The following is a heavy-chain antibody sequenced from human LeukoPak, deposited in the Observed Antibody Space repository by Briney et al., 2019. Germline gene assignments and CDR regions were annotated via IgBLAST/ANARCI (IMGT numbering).Heavy chain of an antibody. J-gene: IGHJ2*01. CDR2: TRNKASSYTT. V-gene: IGHV3-72*01. CDR3: ARESGGGVLGYFDL. Sequence: GGSLRLSCAASGFTFSDHCMDWVRQAPGKGLEWVGRTRNKASSYTTEHAASVKGRFTISRDDSKKSLYLQMNSLKTEDTAVYYRARESGGGVLGYFDLWGRGTLVSVSS. D-gene: IGHD3-10*01. CDR1: GFTFSDHC.